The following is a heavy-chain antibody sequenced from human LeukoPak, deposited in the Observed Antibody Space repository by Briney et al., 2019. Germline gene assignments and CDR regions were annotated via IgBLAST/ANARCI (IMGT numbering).Heavy chain of an antibody. V-gene: IGHV3-74*01. D-gene: IGHD2-15*01. CDR1: GFTFSSYW. J-gene: IGHJ6*02. Sequence: PGGSLRLSCAASGFTFSSYWMHWVRQAPGKGLVWVSRINSDGSSTSYADSVKGRFTISRDNAKDTLYLQMNSLRAEDTAVYYCARRVGRIPAAPSYYYYYGMDVWGQGTTVTVSS. CDR2: INSDGSST. CDR3: ARRVGRIPAAPSYYYYYGMDV.